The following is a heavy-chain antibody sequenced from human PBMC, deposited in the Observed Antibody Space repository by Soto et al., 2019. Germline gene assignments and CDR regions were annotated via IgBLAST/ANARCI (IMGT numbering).Heavy chain of an antibody. V-gene: IGHV3-9*01. J-gene: IGHJ4*02. CDR1: GFTFDDYA. Sequence: EVQLVESGGGLVQPGRSLRLSCAASGFTFDDYAMHWVRQAPGKGLEWVSGISWNSGSIGYADSVKGRFTISRDNAKNSLYLQMNSLRAEDTALYYCAKAMGGTVTTTFDYWGQGTLVTVSS. CDR2: ISWNSGSI. CDR3: AKAMGGTVTTTFDY. D-gene: IGHD4-17*01.